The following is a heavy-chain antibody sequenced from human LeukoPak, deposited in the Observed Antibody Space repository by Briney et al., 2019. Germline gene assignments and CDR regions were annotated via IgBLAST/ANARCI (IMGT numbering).Heavy chain of an antibody. CDR2: ISSSSSYI. CDR1: GFTFSSYS. D-gene: IGHD3-3*01. Sequence: GGSLRLSCAASGFTFSSYSMNWVRQAPGKGLEWVSSISSSSSYIYYADSVKGRFTISRDNAKNSLYLQMNSLRAEDTAVYYCARDLEHYDFWSGPYYYMDVWGKGTTVTVSS. CDR3: ARDLEHYDFWSGPYYYMDV. V-gene: IGHV3-21*01. J-gene: IGHJ6*03.